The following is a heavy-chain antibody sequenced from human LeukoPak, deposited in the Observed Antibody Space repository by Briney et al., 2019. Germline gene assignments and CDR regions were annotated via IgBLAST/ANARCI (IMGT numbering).Heavy chain of an antibody. CDR3: ARVTVVPAADNYYYYYMDV. Sequence: SETLSLTCTVSGGSISSYYWSWIRQPPGKGLEWIGYIYYSGSTNYNPSLKSRVTISVDTSKNQFSLKLSSVTAADTAVYYCARVTVVPAADNYYYYYMDVWGKGTTVTISS. CDR2: IYYSGST. D-gene: IGHD2-2*01. J-gene: IGHJ6*03. V-gene: IGHV4-59*12. CDR1: GGSISSYY.